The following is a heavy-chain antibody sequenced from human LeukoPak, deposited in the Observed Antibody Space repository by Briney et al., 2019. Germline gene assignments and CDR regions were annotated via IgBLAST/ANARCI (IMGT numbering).Heavy chain of an antibody. V-gene: IGHV3-23*01. CDR1: GSTFSSYA. CDR2: TSGSGGST. D-gene: IGHD2-2*02. J-gene: IGHJ4*02. Sequence: GGSLRLSSAASGSTFSSYAMSWVRQAPGKGLEWVSATSGSGGSTYYADSVKGRFTISRDNSKTTLYLQMNSLRAEDTAVYYCAKDLVRSCSSTSCYTRFDYWGQGTLVTVSS. CDR3: AKDLVRSCSSTSCYTRFDY.